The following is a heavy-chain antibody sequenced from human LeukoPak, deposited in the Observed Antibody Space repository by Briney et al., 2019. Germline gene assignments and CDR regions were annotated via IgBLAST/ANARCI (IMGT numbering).Heavy chain of an antibody. CDR3: ARKKDYGDYVDY. CDR2: IYHSGST. CDR1: GYSISSGYY. V-gene: IGHV4-38-2*02. J-gene: IGHJ4*02. Sequence: SETLSLTCTVSGYSISSGYYWGWIRQPPGKGLEWIGGIYHSGSTYYNPSLKSRVTISVDTSKNQFSLMLSSVTAADTALYYCARKKDYGDYVDYWGQGTLVTVSS. D-gene: IGHD4-17*01.